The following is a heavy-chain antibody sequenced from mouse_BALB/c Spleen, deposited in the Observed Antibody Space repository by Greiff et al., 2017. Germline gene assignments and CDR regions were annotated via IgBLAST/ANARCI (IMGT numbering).Heavy chain of an antibody. CDR2: ISSGGGST. CDR3: ASDAMDY. J-gene: IGHJ4*01. CDR1: GFAFSSYD. Sequence: EVQGVESGGGLVKPGGSLKLSCAASGFAFSSYDMSWVRQTPEKRLEWVAYISSGGGSTYYPDTVKGRFTISRDNAKNTLYLQMSSLKSEDTAMYYCASDAMDYWGQGTSVTVSS. V-gene: IGHV5-12-1*01.